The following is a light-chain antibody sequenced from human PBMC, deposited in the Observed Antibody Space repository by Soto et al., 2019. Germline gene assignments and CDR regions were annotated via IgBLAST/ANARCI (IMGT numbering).Light chain of an antibody. J-gene: IGKJ4*02. CDR3: QQRNNCPLT. Sequence: ETVLTQSPATLSLSPGERATLSCRASRSISTYLAWYQQKPGQAPRLLIYEALNRATGIPARFSGSGSGTDFTLTISSLEPEDFAAYYCQQRNNCPLTFGGGTKVEIK. CDR1: RSISTY. V-gene: IGKV3-11*01. CDR2: EAL.